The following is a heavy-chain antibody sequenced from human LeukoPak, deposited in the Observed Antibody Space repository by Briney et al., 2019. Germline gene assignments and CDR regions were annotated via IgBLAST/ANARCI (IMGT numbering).Heavy chain of an antibody. Sequence: GGSLRLSCAASGFTFSSYSMNWVRQAPGKGLEWVSSISSSSSYIYYADSVKGRFTISRDNAKNSLYLQMNSLRAEDTAVYYCARSVSGYHDAFDIWGQGIMVTVSS. CDR3: ARSVSGYHDAFDI. CDR2: ISSSSSYI. CDR1: GFTFSSYS. D-gene: IGHD3-22*01. V-gene: IGHV3-21*01. J-gene: IGHJ3*02.